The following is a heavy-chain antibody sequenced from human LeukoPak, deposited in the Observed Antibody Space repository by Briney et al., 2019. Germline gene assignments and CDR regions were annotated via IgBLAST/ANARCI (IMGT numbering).Heavy chain of an antibody. CDR2: IYTSGST. CDR3: ARDRVVVVPAAMDDPYYYYGMDV. D-gene: IGHD2-2*01. V-gene: IGHV4-39*07. J-gene: IGHJ6*02. Sequence: SETLSLTCTVSGGSISSSSYYWGWIRQPPGKGLEWIGRIYTSGSTNYNPSLKSRVTMSVDTSKNQFSLKLSSVTAADTAVYYCARDRVVVVPAAMDDPYYYYGMDVWGQGTTVTVSS. CDR1: GGSISSSSYY.